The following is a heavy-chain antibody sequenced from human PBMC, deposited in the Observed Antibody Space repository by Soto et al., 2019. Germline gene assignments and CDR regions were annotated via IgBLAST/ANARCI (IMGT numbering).Heavy chain of an antibody. D-gene: IGHD5-12*01. CDR1: GYTFTSYA. J-gene: IGHJ4*02. Sequence: QVQLVQSGAEVKKPGASVKVSCKASGYTFTSYAMHWVRQAPGQRLEWMGWTNAGNGNTKYSQKFQGRVTITRDTAASIAYMELSSLRSEDTAVYYCARQAEGGYTYGYLRQGTLVTVSP. V-gene: IGHV1-3*01. CDR3: ARQAEGGYTYGY. CDR2: TNAGNGNT.